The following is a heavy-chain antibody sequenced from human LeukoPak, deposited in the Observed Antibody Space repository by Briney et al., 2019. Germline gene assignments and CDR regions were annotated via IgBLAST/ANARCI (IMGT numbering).Heavy chain of an antibody. CDR1: YY. CDR3: ASDKNYYDSSGYYRSVDY. CDR2: ISSSGSTI. V-gene: IGHV3-11*04. J-gene: IGHJ4*02. D-gene: IGHD3-22*01. Sequence: YYXSXXXXXPGKGLEWXSYISSSGSTIYYADSVKGRFTISRDNAKNSLYLQMNSLRAEDTAVYYCASDKNYYDSSGYYRSVDYWGQGTLVTVSS.